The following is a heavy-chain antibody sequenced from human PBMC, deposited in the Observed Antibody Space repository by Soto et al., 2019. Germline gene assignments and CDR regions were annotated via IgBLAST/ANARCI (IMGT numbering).Heavy chain of an antibody. V-gene: IGHV4-39*07. CDR2: IYSNDNT. CDR1: GGSVSSNSYS. Sequence: SETLSLTCTVSGGSVSSNSYSWGWVRQSPGKGLEWIGTIYSNDNTHYNPSLKSRVTISVDTSKNQFSLRLSSVTAADTAVYYCARVPGGEALYSTGWNNYYYGMDVWGQGTTVTVSS. J-gene: IGHJ6*02. CDR3: ARVPGGEALYSTGWNNYYYGMDV. D-gene: IGHD6-19*01.